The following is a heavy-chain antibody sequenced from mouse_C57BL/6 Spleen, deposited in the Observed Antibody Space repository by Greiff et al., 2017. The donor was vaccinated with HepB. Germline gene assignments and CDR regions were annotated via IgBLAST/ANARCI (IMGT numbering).Heavy chain of an antibody. CDR2: ISGGGGNT. CDR1: GFTFSSYT. Sequence: VQLKESGGGLVKPGGSLKLSCAASGFTFSSYTMSWVRQTPEKRLEWVATISGGGGNTYYPDSVMGRFTISRDNAKNTLYLQMSSLRSEDTALYYCARQLRNYFDYWGQGTTLTVSS. CDR3: ARQLRNYFDY. D-gene: IGHD3-2*02. J-gene: IGHJ2*01. V-gene: IGHV5-9*01.